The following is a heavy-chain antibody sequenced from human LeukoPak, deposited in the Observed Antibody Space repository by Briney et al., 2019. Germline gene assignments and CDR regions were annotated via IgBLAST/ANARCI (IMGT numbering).Heavy chain of an antibody. D-gene: IGHD6-19*01. CDR2: INHSGST. Sequence: SETLSLTCAVYGGSFSGYYWSWIRQPPGKGLEWIGEINHSGSTNYNPSLKSRVTISVDTSKNQFSLKLSSVTAADTAVYYCARERYSSGWANYVDYWGQGTLVTVSS. CDR3: ARERYSSGWANYVDY. CDR1: GGSFSGYY. J-gene: IGHJ4*02. V-gene: IGHV4-34*01.